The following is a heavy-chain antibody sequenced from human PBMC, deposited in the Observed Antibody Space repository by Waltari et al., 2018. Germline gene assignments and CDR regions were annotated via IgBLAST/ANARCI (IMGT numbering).Heavy chain of an antibody. Sequence: QVQLQESGPGLVQPSATLSLTCTGPGGHIRSYYWSWNRQPAGKGLELIGRIYTSGSTNYNPSLKSRVTMSVDTSKNQFSLKLSSVTAADTAVYYCARDGEWFGESPFDYWGQGTLVTVSS. CDR3: ARDGEWFGESPFDY. V-gene: IGHV4-4*07. D-gene: IGHD3-10*01. CDR1: GGHIRSYY. J-gene: IGHJ4*02. CDR2: IYTSGST.